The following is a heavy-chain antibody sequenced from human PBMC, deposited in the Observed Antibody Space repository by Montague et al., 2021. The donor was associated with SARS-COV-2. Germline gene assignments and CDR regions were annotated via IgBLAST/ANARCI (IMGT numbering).Heavy chain of an antibody. D-gene: IGHD1-7*01. Sequence: PALVTPTQTLTLTCTFSGFSLSTSRMCVSWIRQPPGKALEWLARIDWDDDKYYSTSLKTRLTISKDTSKNQVVLTMTNMDPVDTATYYCARETGTTVSLDYWGQGTLVTVSS. V-gene: IGHV2-70*11. CDR3: ARETGTTVSLDY. CDR2: IDWDDDK. CDR1: GFSLSTSRMC. J-gene: IGHJ4*02.